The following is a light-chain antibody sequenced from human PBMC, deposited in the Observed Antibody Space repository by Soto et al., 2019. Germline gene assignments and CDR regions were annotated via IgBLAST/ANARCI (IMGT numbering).Light chain of an antibody. CDR3: SSYTTSSTRV. CDR1: SSDVGIYNY. CDR2: EVT. Sequence: QSVLTQPASVSGSRGQSIATSCTGSSSDVGIYNYVSWYQQHPGKVPKLIIYEVTNRPSGVSNRFSGSKSGNTASLTISGLQAEDEADYYCSSYTTSSTRVFGTGTKVTVL. V-gene: IGLV2-14*01. J-gene: IGLJ1*01.